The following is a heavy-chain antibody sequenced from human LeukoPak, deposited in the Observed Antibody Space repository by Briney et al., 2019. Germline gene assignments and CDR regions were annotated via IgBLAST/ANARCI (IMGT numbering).Heavy chain of an antibody. J-gene: IGHJ4*02. D-gene: IGHD3-10*01. V-gene: IGHV3-23*01. CDR1: GFTFSSYA. CDR2: ISGSGGST. CDR3: AKDVLLWFGELRYYFDY. Sequence: GGSLRLSCAASGFTFSSYAMSWVRQAPGKGLEWVSAISGSGGSTYYADSVKGRFTISRDNSKNTLYLQMNSLRAEDTAVYYCAKDVLLWFGELRYYFDYWGQGTLVTVSS.